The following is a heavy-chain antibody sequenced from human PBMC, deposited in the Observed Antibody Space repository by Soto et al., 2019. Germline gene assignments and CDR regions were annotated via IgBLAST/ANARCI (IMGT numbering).Heavy chain of an antibody. J-gene: IGHJ4*02. D-gene: IGHD5-12*01. CDR2: IYYSGST. V-gene: IGHV4-39*01. Sequence: SETLSLTCTVSGGSISSSSYYWGWIRQPPGKGLEWIGSIYYSGSTYYNPSLKSRVTISVDTSKNQFSLKLSSVTAADTAVYYCARHLGRDGYNGRFDYWGQGTLVT. CDR3: ARHLGRDGYNGRFDY. CDR1: GGSISSSSYY.